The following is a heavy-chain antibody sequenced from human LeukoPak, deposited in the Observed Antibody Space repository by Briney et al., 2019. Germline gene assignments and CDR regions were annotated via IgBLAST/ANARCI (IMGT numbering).Heavy chain of an antibody. CDR1: GYSFTSYW. CDR3: ARVYYYDSSGNRYFDY. CDR2: IYPGDSDT. J-gene: IGHJ4*02. V-gene: IGHV5-51*01. Sequence: GGALQISCKGSGYSFTSYWIGWVRQMPGKGLEGMGIIYPGDSDTRYSPSFQGQVTISADKSISTAYLQWSSLKASDTAMYYCARVYYYDSSGNRYFDYWGQGTLVTVSS. D-gene: IGHD3-22*01.